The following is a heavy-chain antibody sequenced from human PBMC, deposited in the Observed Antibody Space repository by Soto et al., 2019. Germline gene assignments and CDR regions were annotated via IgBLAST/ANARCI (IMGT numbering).Heavy chain of an antibody. CDR2: IIPIFGTA. D-gene: IGHD3-22*01. Sequence: SVKVSCKASGGTFSSYAISWVRQAPGQGLEWMGGIIPIFGTANYAQKFQGRVTITADKSTSTAYMELSSLRSEDTAVYYCASRSYDSSGYYAVPDPFDYWGQGTLVTVSS. J-gene: IGHJ4*02. CDR1: GGTFSSYA. V-gene: IGHV1-69*06. CDR3: ASRSYDSSGYYAVPDPFDY.